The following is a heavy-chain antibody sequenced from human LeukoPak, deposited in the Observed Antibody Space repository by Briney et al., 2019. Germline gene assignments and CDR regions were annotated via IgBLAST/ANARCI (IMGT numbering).Heavy chain of an antibody. Sequence: GESLKISCKGVGYNFVNYWIGWVRQVPGEGLERMGIIYPGDSDTRYSPSFQGQVTISVDRSIDTAYLQWRNLKASDTAIYYCARHGSVAVAGQYSPEGYWGQGTLVTVSS. CDR2: IYPGDSDT. V-gene: IGHV5-51*01. J-gene: IGHJ4*02. CDR1: GYNFVNYW. CDR3: ARHGSVAVAGQYSPEGY. D-gene: IGHD6-19*01.